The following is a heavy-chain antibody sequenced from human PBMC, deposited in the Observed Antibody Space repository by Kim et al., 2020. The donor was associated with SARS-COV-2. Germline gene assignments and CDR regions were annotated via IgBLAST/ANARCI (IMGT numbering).Heavy chain of an antibody. J-gene: IGHJ6*02. Sequence: SLMSRVTISVDTSKNQFSLKLSSVSAADTAVYYCARGRGTGDPYYYGMDVWGQGTTVTVSS. CDR3: ARGRGTGDPYYYGMDV. D-gene: IGHD7-27*01. V-gene: IGHV4-59*09.